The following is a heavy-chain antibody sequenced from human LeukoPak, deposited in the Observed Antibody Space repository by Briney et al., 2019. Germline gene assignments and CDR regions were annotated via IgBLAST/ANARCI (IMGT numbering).Heavy chain of an antibody. Sequence: SETLSLTCTVSGGSISSYYWSWIRQPAGKGLEWIGRIYTSGSTNYNPSLKSRVTTSVDTSKNQFSLKLSSVTAADTAVYYCARGRYYGSYFDYWGQGTLVTVSS. CDR1: GGSISSYY. CDR3: ARGRYYGSYFDY. V-gene: IGHV4-4*07. CDR2: IYTSGST. D-gene: IGHD3-10*01. J-gene: IGHJ4*02.